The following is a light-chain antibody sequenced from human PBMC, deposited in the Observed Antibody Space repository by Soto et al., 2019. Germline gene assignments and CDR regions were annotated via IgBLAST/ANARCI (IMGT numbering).Light chain of an antibody. J-gene: IGLJ1*01. CDR2: GNS. CDR3: QSYDSSLSGPYYV. CDR1: SSNIGAGYD. V-gene: IGLV1-40*01. Sequence: VLTQPPSVSGAPGQRVTISCTGSSSNIGAGYDVHWYQQLPGTAPKLLICGNSNRPSGVPDRFSGSKSGTSASLAITGLQAEDEADYYCQSYDSSLSGPYYVFGTGTKVTVL.